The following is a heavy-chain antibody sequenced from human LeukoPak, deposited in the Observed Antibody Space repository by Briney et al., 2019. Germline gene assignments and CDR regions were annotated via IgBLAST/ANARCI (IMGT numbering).Heavy chain of an antibody. Sequence: GGSLRLSCAVSGFTFSSYAMSWVRQAPGKGLEWVSTISASSANTYYADSVKGRFTISRDSSKNTLFLQMNSLRVGDTAIYYCAKDDGTGTYFGHFDYWGQGTLVTVSS. J-gene: IGHJ4*02. V-gene: IGHV3-23*01. CDR1: GFTFSSYA. CDR2: ISASSANT. CDR3: AKDDGTGTYFGHFDY. D-gene: IGHD3-10*01.